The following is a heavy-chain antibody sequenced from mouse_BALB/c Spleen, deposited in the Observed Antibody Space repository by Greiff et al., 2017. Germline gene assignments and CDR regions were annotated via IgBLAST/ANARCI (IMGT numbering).Heavy chain of an antibody. Sequence: QVQLQQSGAELVRPGTSVKVSCKASGYAFTNYLIEWVKQRPGQGLEWIGVINPGSGGTNYNEKFKGKATLTADKSSSTAYMQLSSLTSDDSAVYFCAREDLEAMDDWGQGTSVTVSS. CDR3: AREDLEAMDD. J-gene: IGHJ4*01. CDR2: INPGSGGT. V-gene: IGHV1-54*01. CDR1: GYAFTNYL.